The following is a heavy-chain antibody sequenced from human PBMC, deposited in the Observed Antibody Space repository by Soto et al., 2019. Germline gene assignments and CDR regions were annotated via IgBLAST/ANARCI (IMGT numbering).Heavy chain of an antibody. J-gene: IGHJ4*02. V-gene: IGHV4-34*01. CDR1: GGSFSGYY. CDR3: ARTLYYYNSGSPTDY. CDR2: INHIGST. D-gene: IGHD3-10*01. Sequence: QVQLQQWGAGLLKPSETLSLTCAVYGGSFSGYYWSWFRQPPGTGLEWIGEINHIGSTNYNPSLKSRVSISVDTSKNQFSLKLTSVTAADTAIYYCARTLYYYNSGSPTDYWGQGTLVTVSS.